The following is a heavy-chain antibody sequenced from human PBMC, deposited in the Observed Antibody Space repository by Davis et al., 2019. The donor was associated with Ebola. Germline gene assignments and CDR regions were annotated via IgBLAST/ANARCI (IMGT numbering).Heavy chain of an antibody. CDR1: GFFFTTHA. V-gene: IGHV3-23*01. J-gene: IGHJ6*02. CDR3: AKETGYSTGTGYYYYGMDV. D-gene: IGHD6-25*01. Sequence: GGSLRLSCAASGFFFTTHAMSWVRQAPGKGLEWVSSISASGDQTYYADSVKGRFTISRDSSKNTLYLQMNSLRAEDTALYYCAKETGYSTGTGYYYYGMDVWGQGTTVTVSS. CDR2: ISASGDQT.